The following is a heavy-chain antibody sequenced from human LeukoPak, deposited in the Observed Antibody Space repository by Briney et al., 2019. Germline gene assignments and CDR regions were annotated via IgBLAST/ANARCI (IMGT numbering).Heavy chain of an antibody. V-gene: IGHV1-69*04. CDR3: ASYSGSYDYFDY. CDR1: GGTFGSYA. Sequence: SVKVSCKASGGTFGSYAISWVRQAPGQGLEWMGRIIPILGIANYAQKFQGRVTITADKSTSTAYMELSSLRSEDTAVYYCASYSGSYDYFDYWGQGTLVTASS. D-gene: IGHD1-26*01. J-gene: IGHJ4*02. CDR2: IIPILGIA.